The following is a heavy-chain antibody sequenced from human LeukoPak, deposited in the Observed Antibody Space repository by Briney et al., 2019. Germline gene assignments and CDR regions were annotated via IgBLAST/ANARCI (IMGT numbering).Heavy chain of an antibody. Sequence: PSETLSLTCTVSGESISSSSDYWGWVRQPPGKVLEWIGSIYYSGSTYYNPSLRSRVSISVDTSKNQVSLKLTSVTAADTAVYYCARDGQYGGNASQNWGQGTLVTVSS. CDR2: IYYSGST. D-gene: IGHD4-23*01. CDR3: ARDGQYGGNASQN. V-gene: IGHV4-39*07. J-gene: IGHJ4*02. CDR1: GESISSSSDY.